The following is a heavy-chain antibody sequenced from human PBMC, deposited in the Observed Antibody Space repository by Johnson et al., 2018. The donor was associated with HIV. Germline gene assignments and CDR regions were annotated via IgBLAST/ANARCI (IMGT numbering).Heavy chain of an antibody. J-gene: IGHJ3*02. V-gene: IGHV3-30*04. CDR3: AREELEPDVFDI. Sequence: QMQLVESGGGVVQPGRSLRLSCAVSGFTFNNYPMHWVRQAPGKGLEWVAVISYDGTNKYYADSVKGRLTISRDRSKNTLYLQMNSLRAEDTAVYYCAREELEPDVFDIWGQGTMVTVSS. D-gene: IGHD1-1*01. CDR2: ISYDGTNK. CDR1: GFTFNNYP.